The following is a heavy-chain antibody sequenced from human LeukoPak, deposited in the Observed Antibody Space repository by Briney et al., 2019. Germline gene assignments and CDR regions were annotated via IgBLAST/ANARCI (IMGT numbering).Heavy chain of an antibody. J-gene: IGHJ3*02. V-gene: IGHV3-64*01. CDR2: VSSHGDST. CDR1: GFTFSTYA. D-gene: IGHD2-21*02. Sequence: GGSLRLSCAASGFTFSTYAMHWVRQAPGKGLEYVSAVSSHGDSTYYANSVKARFTISRDNSKNTMYLQMGSLRAEDMAVYYCAREGGDTNAYAAFDIWGQGKMVTVSS. CDR3: AREGGDTNAYAAFDI.